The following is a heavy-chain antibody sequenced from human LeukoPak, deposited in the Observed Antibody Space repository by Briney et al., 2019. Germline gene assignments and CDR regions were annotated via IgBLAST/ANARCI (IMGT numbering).Heavy chain of an antibody. CDR3: ARDPFTVMVRGEEFGAFDI. V-gene: IGHV3-21*01. CDR1: GFTFSSYS. J-gene: IGHJ3*02. Sequence: GGSLRLSCAASGFTFSSYSMNWVRQAPGKGLEWVSSISSSSYMYYADSVKGRFTISRDNARKSLYQQMNSLSAEDTAVYYCARDPFTVMVRGEEFGAFDIWGQGTMVTVSS. CDR2: ISSSSYM. D-gene: IGHD3-10*01.